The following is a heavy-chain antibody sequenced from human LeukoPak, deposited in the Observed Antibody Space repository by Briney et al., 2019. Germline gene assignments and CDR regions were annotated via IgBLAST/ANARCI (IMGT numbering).Heavy chain of an antibody. Sequence: PGGSLRLSCAASGFTFSSYSMNWVRQAPGKGLEWVSYISSSSSTIYYADSVKGRFTISRDNAKNSLYLQMNSLRAEDTAVYYCATDGVLRCLDYWGQGTLVTVSS. CDR2: ISSSSSTI. D-gene: IGHD4-17*01. J-gene: IGHJ4*02. V-gene: IGHV3-48*04. CDR3: ATDGVLRCLDY. CDR1: GFTFSSYS.